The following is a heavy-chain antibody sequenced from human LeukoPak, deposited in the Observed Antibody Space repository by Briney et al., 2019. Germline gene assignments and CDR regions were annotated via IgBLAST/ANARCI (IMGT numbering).Heavy chain of an antibody. CDR3: AREGGGGYYGSGSYYSSPHGMDV. CDR1: GGSISSGGYY. CDR2: IYDSVIT. V-gene: IGHV4-31*03. Sequence: SQTLSLTCTVSGGSISSGGYYWSWIRQHPGKGLEWIGYIYDSVITYYNPSLKSRVSISVDTSKNQSSLKLSSVTAADPAVYYGAREGGGGYYGSGSYYSSPHGMDVWGKGTTVTVSS. J-gene: IGHJ6*04. D-gene: IGHD3-10*01.